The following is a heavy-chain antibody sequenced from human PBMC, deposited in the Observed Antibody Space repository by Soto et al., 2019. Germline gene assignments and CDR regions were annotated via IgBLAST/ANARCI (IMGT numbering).Heavy chain of an antibody. CDR2: IYYSGST. J-gene: IGHJ4*02. Sequence: SETLSLTCTVSGGSITSSSYYWGWIRQPPGKGLEWIGNIYYSGSTYYNPSLKSRVTISVDTSKNQFSLKLSSVTAADTAVFFCLLGSGRNVFAFWGQGTLVPVSS. D-gene: IGHD6-25*01. CDR3: LLGSGRNVFAF. V-gene: IGHV4-39*01. CDR1: GGSITSSSYY.